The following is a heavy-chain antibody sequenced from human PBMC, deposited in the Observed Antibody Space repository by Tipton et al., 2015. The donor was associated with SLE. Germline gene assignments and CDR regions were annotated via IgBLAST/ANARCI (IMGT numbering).Heavy chain of an antibody. CDR1: GYSISISYY. CDR2: INHDGDK. J-gene: IGHJ6*03. Sequence: TLSLTCTVSGYSISISYYWGWIRQSPGKGLEWIGNINHDGDKYYSLSLKSRVTISVDRSKNQFSLKLSSVTAADTAVYYCARAHGSFYYYSVDVWGKGTTVTVSS. V-gene: IGHV4-38-2*02. CDR3: ARAHGSFYYYSVDV.